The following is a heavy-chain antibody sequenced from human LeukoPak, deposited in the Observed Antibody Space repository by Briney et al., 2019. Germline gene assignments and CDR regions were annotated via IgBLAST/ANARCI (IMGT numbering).Heavy chain of an antibody. CDR1: GYSLTELS. D-gene: IGHD1-26*01. CDR3: ATGSWYYYYYYMDV. Sequence: ASVKVSCKVSGYSLTELSMHWVRQAPGKGLEWMGGFDPQDGETIYAQKFQGRVTMTEDTSTDTAYMELSSLRSEDTAVYYCATGSWYYYYYYMDVWGKGTTVTVSS. V-gene: IGHV1-24*01. J-gene: IGHJ6*03. CDR2: FDPQDGET.